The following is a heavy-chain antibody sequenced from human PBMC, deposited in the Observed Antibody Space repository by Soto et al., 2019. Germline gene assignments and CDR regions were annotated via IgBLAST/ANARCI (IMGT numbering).Heavy chain of an antibody. V-gene: IGHV4-31*03. CDR1: GGSISSGGYY. Sequence: QVQLQESGPGLVKPSQTLSLTCTVSGGSISSGGYYWSWIRQHPGKGLEWIGYIYYSGSTYYNPSLKSRVTISVDTSKNQFSLKLSSVTAADTAVYYCARDGRRSSSWQRYFDLWGRGTLVTVSS. D-gene: IGHD6-13*01. J-gene: IGHJ2*01. CDR2: IYYSGST. CDR3: ARDGRRSSSWQRYFDL.